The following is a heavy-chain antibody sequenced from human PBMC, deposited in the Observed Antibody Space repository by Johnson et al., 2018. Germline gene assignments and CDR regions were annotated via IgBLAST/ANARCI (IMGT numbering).Heavy chain of an antibody. V-gene: IGHV3-33*01. CDR1: GFTFSSFG. J-gene: IGHJ6*02. CDR3: ATNVNDYYHGMDC. D-gene: IGHD2-8*01. Sequence: QVQLVESGGGVVQPGRSLRLSCAASGFTFSSFGMHWVRQAPGKGLEWVAVIWYDENHKYYADSVKGRFPISRDKSNNTPYLQMNSLRAEDTAVYYWATNVNDYYHGMDCWGQGTMVTVSS. CDR2: IWYDENHK.